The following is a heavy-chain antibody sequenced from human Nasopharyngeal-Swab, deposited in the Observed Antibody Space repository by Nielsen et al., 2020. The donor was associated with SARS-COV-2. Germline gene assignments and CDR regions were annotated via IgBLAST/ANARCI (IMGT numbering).Heavy chain of an antibody. V-gene: IGHV3-30*03. CDR3: ARDLVGATY. CDR2: ISYDGSNQ. J-gene: IGHJ4*02. D-gene: IGHD1-26*01. Sequence: GESLKISCAASGFPFTNYGVHWVRQAPGKGLEWVAAISYDGSNQYYADSVKGRFTISRDNSENTLYLQMNSLGAEDTAVYYCARDLVGATYWGQGTLVTVSS. CDR1: GFPFTNYG.